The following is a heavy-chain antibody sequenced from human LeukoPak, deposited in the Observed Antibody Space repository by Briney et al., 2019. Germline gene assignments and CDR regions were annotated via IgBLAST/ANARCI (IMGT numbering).Heavy chain of an antibody. D-gene: IGHD6-19*01. CDR1: GGSFSGYY. CDR3: ARGRKQWLVPYRLGRFDP. Sequence: SETLSLTFAVYGGSFSGYYWSWIRQPPGKGLEWIGEINHSGSTNYNPSLKSRVTISVDTSKNQFSLKLSSVTAADTAVYYCARGRKQWLVPYRLGRFDPWGQGTLVTVSS. J-gene: IGHJ5*02. CDR2: INHSGST. V-gene: IGHV4-34*01.